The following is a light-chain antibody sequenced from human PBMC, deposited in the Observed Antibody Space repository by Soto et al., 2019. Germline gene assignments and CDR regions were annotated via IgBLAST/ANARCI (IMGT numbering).Light chain of an antibody. CDR2: EGS. J-gene: IGLJ1*01. V-gene: IGLV2-23*01. CDR1: SSDVGSYNL. CDR3: CSYAGSSTPSYV. Sequence: QSALTQPASVSGSPGQSITISCTGTSSDVGSYNLVSWYQHHPGKAPKLMIYEGSQRPSGVSNRFSGSKSGKTASLTISGLQAEDEADYYCCSYAGSSTPSYVFGIGTKLTVL.